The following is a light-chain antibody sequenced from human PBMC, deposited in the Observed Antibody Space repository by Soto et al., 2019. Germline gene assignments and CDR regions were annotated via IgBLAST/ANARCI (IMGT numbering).Light chain of an antibody. CDR1: ALPKQY. V-gene: IGLV3-25*03. CDR2: KDS. Sequence: SYELTQPPSVSVSPGQTARITCSGDALPKQYAYWYQQKPGQAPVLVIYKDSERPSGIPERFSGSSSGTTVTLTISGVQAEDEADYYCQSADSSGSYVVFGAGTQLTVL. J-gene: IGLJ2*01. CDR3: QSADSSGSYVV.